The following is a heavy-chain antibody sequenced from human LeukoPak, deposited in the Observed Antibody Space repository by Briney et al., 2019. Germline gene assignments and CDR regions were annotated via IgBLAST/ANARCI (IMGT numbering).Heavy chain of an antibody. V-gene: IGHV3-30*04. D-gene: IGHD7-27*01. Sequence: PGISLTFSCTASGFTLYDYTMHWLRQATGKGLEGVAVISYDGSNKYYADSVKGRFTISRDNSKNTLYLEMNSLRAEDTAVYYCARFTGDDAFDIWGQGTMVTVSS. CDR3: ARFTGDDAFDI. CDR2: ISYDGSNK. CDR1: GFTLYDYT. J-gene: IGHJ3*02.